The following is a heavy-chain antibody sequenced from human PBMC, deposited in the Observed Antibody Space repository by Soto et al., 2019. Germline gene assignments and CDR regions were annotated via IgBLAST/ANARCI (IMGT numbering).Heavy chain of an antibody. D-gene: IGHD2-15*01. J-gene: IGHJ4*02. CDR2: IYYSGTT. CDR3: ARHGANCSGGTCYLTD. V-gene: IGHV4-39*01. Sequence: QVQLKESGPGLVKPSETLSLTCSVSGGSITSSIYYWSWIRQAPGKGLEWIGSIYYSGTTYYNPSLKSRVTISVDTSKYQFSLKLSSVTAADTAVYYCARHGANCSGGTCYLTDWGQGTLGTVSS. CDR1: GGSITSSIYY.